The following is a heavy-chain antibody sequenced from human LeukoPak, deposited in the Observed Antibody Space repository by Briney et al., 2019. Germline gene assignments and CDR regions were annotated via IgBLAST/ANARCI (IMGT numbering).Heavy chain of an antibody. D-gene: IGHD2-2*01. CDR2: ITRSSNYR. CDR1: GFTFSSYT. V-gene: IGHV3-21*04. Sequence: GGSLRLSCAASGFTFSSYTMNWVRQAPGKGLEWVSSITRSSNYRYYSDSMKGRFTISRDNSKNTLYLQMNSLRAEDTAVYYCAKDKYQLLVYFDYWGQGTLVTVSS. J-gene: IGHJ4*02. CDR3: AKDKYQLLVYFDY.